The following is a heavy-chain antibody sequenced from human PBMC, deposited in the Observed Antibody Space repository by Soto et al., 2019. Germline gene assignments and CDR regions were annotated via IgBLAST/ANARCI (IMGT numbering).Heavy chain of an antibody. CDR3: AKDLRLIQLWSRGSRTKTSGLDP. V-gene: IGHV3-23*01. D-gene: IGHD5-18*01. CDR1: GFTFSSYA. Sequence: GGSLRLSCAASGFTFSSYAMSWVRQAPGKGLEWVSAISGSGGSTYYADSVKGRFTISRDNSKNTLYLQMNSLRAEDTAVYYCAKDLRLIQLWSRGSRTKTSGLDPWGQGTLVTVSS. CDR2: ISGSGGST. J-gene: IGHJ5*02.